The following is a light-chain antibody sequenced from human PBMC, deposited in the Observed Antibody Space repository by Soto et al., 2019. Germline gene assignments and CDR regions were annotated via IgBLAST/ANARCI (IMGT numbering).Light chain of an antibody. J-gene: IGKJ1*01. CDR2: GAS. Sequence: EFVLAQSPVTLSLSPGERATLSCRTSQSVSSNQLAWYQQKPGQAPRLLLYGASTRTTGIPDRFSGSGSGTNFTLTISRLETEDFAVYYCQQYGGSPGTFGQGTKVDIK. CDR3: QQYGGSPGT. CDR1: QSVSSNQ. V-gene: IGKV3-20*01.